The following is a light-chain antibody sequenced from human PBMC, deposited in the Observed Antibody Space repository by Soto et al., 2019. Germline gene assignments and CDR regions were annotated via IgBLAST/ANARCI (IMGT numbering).Light chain of an antibody. J-gene: IGLJ1*01. CDR3: CSYATGSTYI. V-gene: IGLV2-23*01. Sequence: QSVVTQPASVSGSPGQSITISCTGTSNDVGSYNLVSWYQQHPGKAPKLIIYEGNQRPSGVSNRFSGSRSGNTASLTISGLQAEDEADYFCCSYATGSTYIFGTGTKVTVL. CDR1: SNDVGSYNL. CDR2: EGN.